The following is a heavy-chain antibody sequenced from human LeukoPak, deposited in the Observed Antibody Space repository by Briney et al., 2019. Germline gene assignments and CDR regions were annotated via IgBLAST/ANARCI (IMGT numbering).Heavy chain of an antibody. J-gene: IGHJ4*02. CDR2: ISANNDNT. D-gene: IGHD2/OR15-2a*01. V-gene: IGHV3-23*01. CDR3: AQELSDTFVARSDY. CDR1: GFTLTNFA. Sequence: GGSLRLSCAASGFTLTNFAMSWVRQGPGYGLEWVATISANNDNTHYADSVRGRFTISRDNSKNTLCLQMNSLRAEDTAVYHCAQELSDTFVARSDYWVQGILVTVSS.